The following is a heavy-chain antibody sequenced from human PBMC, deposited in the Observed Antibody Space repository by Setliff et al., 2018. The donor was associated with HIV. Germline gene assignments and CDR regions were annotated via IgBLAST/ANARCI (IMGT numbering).Heavy chain of an antibody. CDR1: EFTFSEYW. J-gene: IGHJ3*02. CDR2: IKQDESEI. CDR3: ARIYRSSRPFDACDI. Sequence: PGGSLRLSCAASEFTFSEYWMTWVRQAPGKGLEWLANIKQDESEIYYVDSVRGRFTVSRDNARNSLYLQMNSLRAEDTAIYYCARIYRSSRPFDACDIWGQGTMVTVSS. D-gene: IGHD6-6*01. V-gene: IGHV3-7*03.